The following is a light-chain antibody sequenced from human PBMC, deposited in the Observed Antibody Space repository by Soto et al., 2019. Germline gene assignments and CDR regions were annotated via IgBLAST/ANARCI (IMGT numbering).Light chain of an antibody. CDR1: SSNIGAGYD. CDR2: GNS. J-gene: IGLJ1*01. CDR3: QFYDSSSYV. Sequence: QSVLTQPPSVSGAPGQRVTISCTGSSSNIGAGYDLHWYQQLPGTAPKLLIYGNSNRPSGVPDRFSGSKSGTSASLAITGLQAADEADYYCQFYDSSSYVFGTGTKSPS. V-gene: IGLV1-40*01.